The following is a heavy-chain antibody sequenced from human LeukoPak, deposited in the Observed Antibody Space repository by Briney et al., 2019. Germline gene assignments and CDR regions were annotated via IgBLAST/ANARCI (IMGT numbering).Heavy chain of an antibody. J-gene: IGHJ4*02. D-gene: IGHD1-20*01. V-gene: IGHV4-30-4*01. CDR3: ARVRSHNWCFDY. Sequence: PSETLSLPCTVSGGSISSGDYYWRWLRQPPGKGLEWNGYIYYSGSTYYNPSLKSRVTISVDTSKNQFSLKLSSVTAADTAVYYCARVRSHNWCFDYWGQGTLVTVSS. CDR1: GGSISSGDYY. CDR2: IYYSGST.